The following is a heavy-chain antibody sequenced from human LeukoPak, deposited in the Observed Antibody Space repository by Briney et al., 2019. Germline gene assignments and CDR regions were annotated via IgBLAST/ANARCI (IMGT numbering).Heavy chain of an antibody. J-gene: IGHJ5*02. Sequence: VASVEVSCKASGGTFSSYAISWVRQAPGQGLEWMGGIIPIFCTANYAQKFQGRVTITADESTSTAYMELSSLRSEDTAVYHCARVQYQLLYSGWFDPWGQGTLVTVSS. D-gene: IGHD2-2*02. V-gene: IGHV1-69*01. CDR2: IIPIFCTA. CDR1: GGTFSSYA. CDR3: ARVQYQLLYSGWFDP.